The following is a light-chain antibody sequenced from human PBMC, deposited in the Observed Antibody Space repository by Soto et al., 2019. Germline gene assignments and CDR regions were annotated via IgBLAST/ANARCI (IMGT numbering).Light chain of an antibody. CDR2: AAS. V-gene: IGKV1-39*01. Sequence: DFQMTQSPSSLSASIGDRVTITCRASQSIRTYLNWYQQKPGKAPQLLIYAASRLQSGVPSRFSGSGSGTDFTLTISSLQPEDFATYSGPPSFSTMAMFGHRTKVDIK. CDR1: QSIRTY. CDR3: PPSFSTMAM. J-gene: IGKJ1*01.